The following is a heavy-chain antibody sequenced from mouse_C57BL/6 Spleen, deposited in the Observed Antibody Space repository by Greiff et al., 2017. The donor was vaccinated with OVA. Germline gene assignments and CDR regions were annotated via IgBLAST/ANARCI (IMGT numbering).Heavy chain of an antibody. D-gene: IGHD3-2*02. V-gene: IGHV5-4*01. CDR1: GFTFSSYA. J-gene: IGHJ4*01. CDR2: ISDGGSYT. Sequence: EVHLVESGGGLVKPGGSLKLSCAASGFTFSSYAMSWVRQTPEKRLEWVATISDGGSYTYYPDNVKGRFTISRDNAKNNLYLQMSHLKSEDTAMYYCARGPASGAMDYWGQGTSVTVSS. CDR3: ARGPASGAMDY.